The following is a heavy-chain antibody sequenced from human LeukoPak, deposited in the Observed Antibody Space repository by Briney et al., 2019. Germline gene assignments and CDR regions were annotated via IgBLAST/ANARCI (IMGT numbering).Heavy chain of an antibody. V-gene: IGHV4-61*01. J-gene: IGHJ4*02. D-gene: IGHD6-6*01. Sequence: SETLSLTCTVSGGSVSSGSYYWSWIRQPPGKGLEWIGYIYYSGSTNYNPSLKSRVTISVDTSKNQFSLKLSSVTAADTAVYYCARACSSGDYWGQGTLVTVSS. CDR3: ARACSSGDY. CDR2: IYYSGST. CDR1: GGSVSSGSYY.